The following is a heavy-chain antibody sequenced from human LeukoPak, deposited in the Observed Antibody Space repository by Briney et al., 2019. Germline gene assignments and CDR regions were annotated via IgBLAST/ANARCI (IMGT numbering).Heavy chain of an antibody. CDR2: ISSSSSYI. J-gene: IGHJ4*02. V-gene: IGHV3-21*01. CDR3: ARTEVEVVAGGFDY. CDR1: GFTFSSYS. Sequence: PGGSLRLSCAASGFTFSSYSMNWVRQAPGKGLEWVSSISSSSSYIYYADSVKGRFTISRDNAKNSLYLQMNSLRAEDTAVYYCARTEVEVVAGGFDYWGQGTLVTVSS. D-gene: IGHD2-15*01.